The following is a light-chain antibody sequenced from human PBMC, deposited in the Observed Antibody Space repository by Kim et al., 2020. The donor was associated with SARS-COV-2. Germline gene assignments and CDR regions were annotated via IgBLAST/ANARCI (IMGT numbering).Light chain of an antibody. CDR1: NIVNKN. Sequence: SVALGQTARITCGGNNIVNKNVRWYQQKPGQSPVLVMYKDTNRPSGIPERFSGSNSGNTATLTISGAQAGDEADYYCQVWDSSTWVFGGGTQLTVL. V-gene: IGLV3-9*01. J-gene: IGLJ3*02. CDR3: QVWDSSTWV. CDR2: KDT.